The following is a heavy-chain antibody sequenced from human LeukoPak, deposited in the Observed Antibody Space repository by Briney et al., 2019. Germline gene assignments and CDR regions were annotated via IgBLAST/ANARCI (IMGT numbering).Heavy chain of an antibody. Sequence: PGGSLRLSCAASGFTFSSYAMSWVRQAPGKGLEWVSAIIGSGATTYYADSVKGRFTISRDNSKNTLYLQMHSLRTVDTAVYYCAKGNSGYDLAIDYWGQGTLVTVSS. J-gene: IGHJ4*02. CDR1: GFTFSSYA. V-gene: IGHV3-23*01. CDR3: AKGNSGYDLAIDY. D-gene: IGHD5-12*01. CDR2: IIGSGATT.